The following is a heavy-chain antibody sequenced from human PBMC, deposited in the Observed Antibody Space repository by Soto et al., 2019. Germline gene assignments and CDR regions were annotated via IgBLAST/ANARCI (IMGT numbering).Heavy chain of an antibody. V-gene: IGHV3-33*01. CDR3: ARAGLLLDY. D-gene: IGHD1-26*01. CDR1: GFTFSSYG. Sequence: QVQLVESGGGVVQPGRSLRLSCAASGFTFSSYGMHWVRQAPGKGLEWVAVIWYGGSDKYYADSVKGRFTISRDNSKNTLYLQMNSVSAEDTAVYYCARAGLLLDYWGQGTLVTVSS. J-gene: IGHJ4*02. CDR2: IWYGGSDK.